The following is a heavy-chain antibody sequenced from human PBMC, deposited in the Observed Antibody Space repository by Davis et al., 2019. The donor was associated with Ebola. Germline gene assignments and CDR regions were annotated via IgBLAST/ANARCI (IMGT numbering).Heavy chain of an antibody. V-gene: IGHV1-18*04. J-gene: IGHJ4*02. CDR2: INPHNGNT. CDR1: GYTFTNYG. CDR3: ARAQFPTTSDH. D-gene: IGHD1-1*01. Sequence: ASVKVSCKASGYTFTNYGITWVRQAPGQGLEWMGWINPHNGNTNYSQNVQGRVAITTDTSTNTAYMEVRSLRSDDTAVYYCARAQFPTTSDHWGQGTLVTVSS.